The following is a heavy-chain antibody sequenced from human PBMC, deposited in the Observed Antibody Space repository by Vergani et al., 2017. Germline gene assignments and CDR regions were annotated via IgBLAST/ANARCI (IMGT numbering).Heavy chain of an antibody. V-gene: IGHV1-69*01. CDR2: IIPIFGTA. J-gene: IGHJ6*03. CDR1: GGTFSSYA. CDR3: AIRGRYCSSTSCQTESGDYMDV. Sequence: QVQLVQSGAEVKKPGSSVKVSCKASGGTFSSYAISWVRQAPGQGLEWMGGIIPIFGTANYAQKFQGRVTITADDSTSTAYMELSSLRSEDTAVYYCAIRGRYCSSTSCQTESGDYMDVWGKGTTVTVSS. D-gene: IGHD2-2*01.